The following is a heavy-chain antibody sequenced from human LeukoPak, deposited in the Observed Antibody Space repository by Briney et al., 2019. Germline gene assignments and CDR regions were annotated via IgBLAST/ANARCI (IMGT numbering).Heavy chain of an antibody. D-gene: IGHD5-18*01. J-gene: IGHJ4*02. CDR1: GFPFSSYA. Sequence: GGSLRLSCAASGFPFSSYAMSWVRQAPGKGLEWVSAFSGSGGSTYYADSVRGRFTISRDNSKNTLYLQMNSLRAEDTAVYYCAKGAQLWLRVIFDYWGQGTLVTVSS. CDR3: AKGAQLWLRVIFDY. V-gene: IGHV3-23*01. CDR2: FSGSGGST.